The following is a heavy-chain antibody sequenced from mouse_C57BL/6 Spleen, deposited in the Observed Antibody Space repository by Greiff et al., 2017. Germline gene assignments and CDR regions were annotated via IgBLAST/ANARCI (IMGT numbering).Heavy chain of an antibody. CDR1: GYTFTSYW. Sequence: QVQLQQPGAELVMPGASVKLSCKASGYTFTSYWMHWVKQRPGQGLEWIGEIDPSDSYTNYNQKFKGKSTLTVDKSSSTAYMQLSSLTSEDSAVYYCARFYGSSFPFAYWGQGTLVTVSA. J-gene: IGHJ3*01. CDR2: IDPSDSYT. D-gene: IGHD1-1*01. CDR3: ARFYGSSFPFAY. V-gene: IGHV1-69*01.